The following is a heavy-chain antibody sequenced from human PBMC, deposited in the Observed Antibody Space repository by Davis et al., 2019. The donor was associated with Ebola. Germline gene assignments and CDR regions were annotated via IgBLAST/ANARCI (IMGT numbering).Heavy chain of an antibody. D-gene: IGHD2-2*01. CDR1: GFTFSSYG. CDR2: IWYDGSNK. J-gene: IGHJ6*02. CDR3: ARVHCSSTSCYGWDPYYYYYGMDV. Sequence: PGGSLRLSCAASGFTFSSYGMHWVRQAPGKGLEWVAVIWYDGSNKYYADSVKGRFTISRDNSKNTLYLQRNSLRAEGTAVYYCARVHCSSTSCYGWDPYYYYYGMDVWGQGTTVTVSS. V-gene: IGHV3-33*01.